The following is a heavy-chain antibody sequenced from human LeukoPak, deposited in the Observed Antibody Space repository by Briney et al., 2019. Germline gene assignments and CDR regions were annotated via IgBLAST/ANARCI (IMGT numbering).Heavy chain of an antibody. D-gene: IGHD6-13*01. J-gene: IGHJ4*02. CDR3: ARDGSWGYDS. V-gene: IGHV4-59*01. Sequence: SETLSLTCTVSGGSISSYYWSWIRQPPGKGLEWIGHVYSNGTTSYNPSLKSRVTISVDTSKNQFSLKLTSVTAADTAVYYCARDGSWGYDSWGQGPLVSVSS. CDR1: GGSISSYY. CDR2: VYSNGTT.